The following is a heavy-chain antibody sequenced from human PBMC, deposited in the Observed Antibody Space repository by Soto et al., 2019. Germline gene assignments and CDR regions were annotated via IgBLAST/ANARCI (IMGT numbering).Heavy chain of an antibody. V-gene: IGHV1-69*12. CDR1: GGTFSSYA. CDR2: IIPIFGTA. Sequence: QVQLVQSGAEVKKPGSSVKVSCKASGGTFSSYAISWVRQAPGQGLEWMGGIIPIFGTANYAQKFQGRVTITADDSTSTAKIELSSLRSEVKAVDYCANDTALFRVGASEDDYWGQGTLVTVSS. D-gene: IGHD1-26*01. J-gene: IGHJ4*02. CDR3: ANDTALFRVGASEDDY.